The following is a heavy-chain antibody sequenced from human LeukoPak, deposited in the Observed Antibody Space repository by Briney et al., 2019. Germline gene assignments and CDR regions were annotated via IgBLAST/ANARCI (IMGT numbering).Heavy chain of an antibody. Sequence: PGGSLRLSCAASGFTFSAYSMNWVRQPPGKGLEWVSYIVTSGSTIYYADSVEGRFTISRDNAKNSLYLQMNSLRDEDTAVYYCARILGLTLDYWGQGALVTVSS. V-gene: IGHV3-48*02. CDR1: GFTFSAYS. D-gene: IGHD1-14*01. CDR2: IVTSGSTI. CDR3: ARILGLTLDY. J-gene: IGHJ4*02.